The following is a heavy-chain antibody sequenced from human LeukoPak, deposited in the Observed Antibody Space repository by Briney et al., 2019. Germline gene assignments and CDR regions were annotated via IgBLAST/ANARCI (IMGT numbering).Heavy chain of an antibody. D-gene: IGHD6-13*01. CDR2: IIPIFGTA. CDR3: ARSSAIAAVRNYFDY. Sequence: SVKVSCKASGGTFSSYAISWVRQAPGQGLEWMGGIIPIFGTANYAQKFQGRVTITTDESTSTAYMELSSLRSEDTAVYYCARSSAIAAVRNYFDYWGQGTLVTVSS. J-gene: IGHJ4*02. V-gene: IGHV1-69*05. CDR1: GGTFSSYA.